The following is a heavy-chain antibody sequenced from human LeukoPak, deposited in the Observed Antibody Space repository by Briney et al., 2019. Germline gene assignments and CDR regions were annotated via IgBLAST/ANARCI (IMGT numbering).Heavy chain of an antibody. CDR2: IKQDGSEK. V-gene: IGHV3-7*01. CDR3: ARDRSYDFWSGYSTPDY. J-gene: IGHJ4*02. D-gene: IGHD3-3*01. CDR1: GFTFSSYW. Sequence: GGSLRLSCAASGFTFSSYWMSWVRQAPGKGLEWVANIKQDGSEKYYVDSVKGRFTISRDNAKNSLYLQMNSLRAEDTAVYYCARDRSYDFWSGYSTPDYWGQGTLVTVSP.